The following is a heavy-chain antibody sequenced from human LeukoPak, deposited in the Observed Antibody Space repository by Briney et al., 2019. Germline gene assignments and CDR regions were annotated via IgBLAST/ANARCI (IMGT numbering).Heavy chain of an antibody. CDR3: VKDRGNHVTDY. J-gene: IGHJ4*02. Sequence: PSETLSLTCTASGGSISSSPCYWGWICQSPGKGLEWFGTICSGGSTYYNPSLKSRVTISVDTSKNQFSLKLSSLTAADTAVYYCVKDRGNHVTDYWGQGTLVTVSS. V-gene: IGHV4-39*07. CDR2: ICSGGST. CDR1: GGSISSSPCY. D-gene: IGHD1-14*01.